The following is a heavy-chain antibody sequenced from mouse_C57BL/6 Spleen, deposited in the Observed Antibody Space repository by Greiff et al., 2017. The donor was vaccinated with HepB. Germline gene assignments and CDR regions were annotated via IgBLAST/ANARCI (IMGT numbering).Heavy chain of an antibody. D-gene: IGHD4-1*02. Sequence: QVQLQQSGAELVRPGASVTLSCKASGYTFTDYEMHWVKQTPVHGLEWIGAIDPETGGTAYNQKFKGKAILTADKSSSTAYMELRSLTSEDSAVYYCTRTNWDVYYFDYWGQGTTLTVSS. V-gene: IGHV1-15*01. CDR3: TRTNWDVYYFDY. J-gene: IGHJ2*01. CDR2: IDPETGGT. CDR1: GYTFTDYE.